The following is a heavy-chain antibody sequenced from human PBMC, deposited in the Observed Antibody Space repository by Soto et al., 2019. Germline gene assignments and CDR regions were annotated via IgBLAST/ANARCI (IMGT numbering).Heavy chain of an antibody. CDR2: ISGDGSTI. V-gene: IGHV3-74*01. CDR1: GFSFTYW. J-gene: IGHJ4*02. CDR3: ARAGSYRFDY. Sequence: EVQLVESGGGLVQPGGSLRLSCAGSGFSFTYWMHWVRQAPGEGLVWVSRISGDGSTINYADSVRGRFTISRDNARNTLFLQMDNLRAEDTAVYYCARAGSYRFDYWGQRTLVTVSS.